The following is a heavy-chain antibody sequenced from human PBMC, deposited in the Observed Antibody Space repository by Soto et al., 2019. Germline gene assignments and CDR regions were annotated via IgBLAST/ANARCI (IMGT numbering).Heavy chain of an antibody. V-gene: IGHV4-28*01. D-gene: IGHD2-15*01. CDR2: IHYSGST. CDR3: ARTGYCIGGNCRPARERWFDP. J-gene: IGHJ5*02. Sequence: SETLSLTCRVSVYSISISNWWGWIRQPPGKGLEWIGYIHYSGSTYYNPSLKSRVTMSVDTSKNQFSLKLTSVTAVDTAVYYCARTGYCIGGNCRPARERWFDPWGQGTLVTVSS. CDR1: VYSISISNW.